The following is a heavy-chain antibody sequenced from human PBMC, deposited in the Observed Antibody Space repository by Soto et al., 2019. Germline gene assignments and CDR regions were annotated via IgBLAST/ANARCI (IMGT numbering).Heavy chain of an antibody. Sequence: GESLKISCAASGFTFSSYAMSWVRQAPGKGLEWVSAISGSGGSTYYADSVKGRFTISRDNSKNTLYLQMNSLRAEDTAVYYCAKDSHYDIFDYWGQGTLVTVSS. J-gene: IGHJ4*02. D-gene: IGHD3-9*01. V-gene: IGHV3-23*01. CDR2: ISGSGGST. CDR3: AKDSHYDIFDY. CDR1: GFTFSSYA.